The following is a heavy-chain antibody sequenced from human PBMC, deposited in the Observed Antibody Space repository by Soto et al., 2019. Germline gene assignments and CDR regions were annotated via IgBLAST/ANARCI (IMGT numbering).Heavy chain of an antibody. CDR2: TDYSGNT. D-gene: IGHD6-19*01. CDR3: ARAVGDPLYYLDY. J-gene: IGHJ4*02. CDR1: SDSISSYY. Sequence: PSETLSLTCTVSSDSISSYYGIWIRQSPGKGLEWIGYTDYSGNTNYNPSLKSRVTISGDTPKNQFSLRLSSVTAADPAVYYCARAVGDPLYYLDYWGQGTLVTVSS. V-gene: IGHV4-59*08.